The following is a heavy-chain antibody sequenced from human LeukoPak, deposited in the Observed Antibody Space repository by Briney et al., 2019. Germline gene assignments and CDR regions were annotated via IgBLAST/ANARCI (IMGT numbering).Heavy chain of an antibody. Sequence: SQTLSLTCTVSGGSINRGSYYWSWIRHSPEKGLALIGYIYYSGSTNYNPSLKSRVTISVDTSKNQFSLKLSSVTAADTAVYYCARVGYCSSTSCSNRGSPYYFDYWGQGTLVTVSS. CDR3: ARVGYCSSTSCSNRGSPYYFDY. J-gene: IGHJ4*02. D-gene: IGHD2-2*01. CDR2: IYYSGST. CDR1: GGSINRGSYY. V-gene: IGHV4-61*01.